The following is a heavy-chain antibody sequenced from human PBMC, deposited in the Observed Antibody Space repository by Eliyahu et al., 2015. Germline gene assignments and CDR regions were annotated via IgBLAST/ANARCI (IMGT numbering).Heavy chain of an antibody. CDR3: AKGGDGYNFDYYGMDV. J-gene: IGHJ6*02. Sequence: EVQLVESGGGSVQPGGSLRLXCAXXGFXFTNWXXGWVPRGPGRGLEWVSGISNTGGTTYYADSMEGPFTISRDNSKNTLYLQMRSLRVEDTAVYYCAKGGDGYNFDYYGMDVWGQGTTVTVSS. D-gene: IGHD5-24*01. V-gene: IGHV3-23*04. CDR2: ISNTGGTT. CDR1: GFXFTNWX.